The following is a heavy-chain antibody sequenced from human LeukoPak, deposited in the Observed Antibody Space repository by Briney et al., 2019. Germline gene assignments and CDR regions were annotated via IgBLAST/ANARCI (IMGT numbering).Heavy chain of an antibody. V-gene: IGHV3-20*04. J-gene: IGHJ4*02. CDR1: GFTFDDYG. CDR2: INWNGGST. Sequence: GGSLRLSCAASGFTFDDYGMSWVRQAPGKGLEWVSGINWNGGSTGYADPVKGRFTISRDNAKNSLYLQMNSLRAVDTALYYCARGPHLYYFDYWGQGTLVTVSS. D-gene: IGHD3-3*02. CDR3: ARGPHLYYFDY.